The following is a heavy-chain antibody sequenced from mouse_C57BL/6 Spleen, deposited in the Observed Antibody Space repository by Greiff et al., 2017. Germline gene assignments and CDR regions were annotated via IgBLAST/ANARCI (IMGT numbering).Heavy chain of an antibody. CDR2: INYDGSST. D-gene: IGHD2-3*01. CDR1: GFTFSDYY. Sequence: EVKLVESEGGLVQPGSSMKLSCTASGFTFSDYYMAWVRQVPEKGLEWVANINYDGSSTYYLDSLKSRFIISRDNAKNILYLQMSSLKSEDTATYYCARHDGYPAMDYWGQGTSVTVSS. V-gene: IGHV5-16*01. CDR3: ARHDGYPAMDY. J-gene: IGHJ4*01.